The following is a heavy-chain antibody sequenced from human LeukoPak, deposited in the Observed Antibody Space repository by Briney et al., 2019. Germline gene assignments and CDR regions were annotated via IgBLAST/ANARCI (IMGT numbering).Heavy chain of an antibody. V-gene: IGHV1-2*02. CDR1: GYTFTGYY. CDR2: INPNSGGT. J-gene: IGHJ4*02. CDR3: AKHLTGTKAFDY. Sequence: EASVKVSCKASGYTFTGYYMHWVRQAPGQGLEWMGWINPNSGGTNYAQKFQGRVTMTRDTSISTAYMELSRLRSDDTALHYCAKHLTGTKAFDYWGQGTLVTVSS. D-gene: IGHD1/OR15-1a*01.